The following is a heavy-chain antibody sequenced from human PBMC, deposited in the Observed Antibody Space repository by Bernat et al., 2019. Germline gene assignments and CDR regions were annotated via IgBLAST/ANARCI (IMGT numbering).Heavy chain of an antibody. Sequence: QVQLVQSGAEVKKPGASVKVSCKASGYTFTGYYMHWVRQAPGQGLEWMGRINPNSGGTNYAQKFQGWVTMTRDTSISTAYMELSRLRSDDTAVYYCARVRTYYYDSSGWGDAFDIWGQGTMVTVSS. D-gene: IGHD3-22*01. V-gene: IGHV1-2*04. CDR1: GYTFTGYY. CDR2: INPNSGGT. CDR3: ARVRTYYYDSSGWGDAFDI. J-gene: IGHJ3*02.